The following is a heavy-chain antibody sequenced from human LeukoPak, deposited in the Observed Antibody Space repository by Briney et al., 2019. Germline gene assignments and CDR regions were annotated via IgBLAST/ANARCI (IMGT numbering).Heavy chain of an antibody. CDR3: AKDNSDGHDLYRWFDP. D-gene: IGHD3/OR15-3a*01. CDR1: GFSFTNYY. Sequence: GASVKVSCKASGFSFTNYYVHWVRQAPGQGLEWMGVINPSGDSTDYAQKFQGRVTMTRDTSTSTLYMELSSLRSEDTAVYYCAKDNSDGHDLYRWFDPWGRGTLVTVSS. J-gene: IGHJ5*02. CDR2: INPSGDST. V-gene: IGHV1-46*01.